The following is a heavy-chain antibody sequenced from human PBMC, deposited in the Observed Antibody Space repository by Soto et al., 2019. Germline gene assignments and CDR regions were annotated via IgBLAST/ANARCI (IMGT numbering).Heavy chain of an antibody. D-gene: IGHD6-6*01. Sequence: SETLSLTCSVSGGSISSGGYYWSWIRQLPGKDLEWIGYIYHSGNTHYNSSLKSRLTISVDTSKNQFSLKLTSVTAADTAVYYCARVGISSSDAFDIWGQGTIVTVSS. CDR1: GGSISSGGYY. V-gene: IGHV4-31*03. CDR2: IYHSGNT. J-gene: IGHJ3*02. CDR3: ARVGISSSDAFDI.